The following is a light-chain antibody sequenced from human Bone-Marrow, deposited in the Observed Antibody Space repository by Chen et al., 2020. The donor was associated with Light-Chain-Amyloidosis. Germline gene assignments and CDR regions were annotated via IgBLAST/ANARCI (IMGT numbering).Light chain of an antibody. Sequence: SDELAQPPSVSVSAGQTARITCSGDDLPTKYAYWYQQKPGQAPVLVIHRDTDRPSGISDRFSGSSTGTTATLTISGVQAEDEADYHCQSADSSGTYEVLFGGGTKLTVL. V-gene: IGLV3-25*03. CDR1: DLPTKY. CDR3: QSADSSGTYEVL. CDR2: RDT. J-gene: IGLJ2*01.